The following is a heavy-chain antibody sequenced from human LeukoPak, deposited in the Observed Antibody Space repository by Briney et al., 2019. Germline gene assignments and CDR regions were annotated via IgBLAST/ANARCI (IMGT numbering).Heavy chain of an antibody. V-gene: IGHV4-38-2*02. CDR2: MYHSGSA. D-gene: IGHD3-10*01. J-gene: IGHJ4*02. Sequence: SETLSLTCTVSGYSISSGYYWGWIRQPPGKGLEWIGSMYHSGSAYYNPSLKSRVTISVDTSKNQFSLKLSSVTAADTAVYYCARVPADYYGPIDYWGQGTLVTVSS. CDR3: ARVPADYYGPIDY. CDR1: GYSISSGYY.